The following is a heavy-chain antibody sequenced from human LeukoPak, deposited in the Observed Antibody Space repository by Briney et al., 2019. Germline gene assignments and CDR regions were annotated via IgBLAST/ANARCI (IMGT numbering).Heavy chain of an antibody. CDR1: GYTFSGHY. CDR3: ARGRSIAARPGYFQH. CDR2: INPNSGDT. D-gene: IGHD6-6*01. J-gene: IGHJ1*01. V-gene: IGHV1-2*02. Sequence: ASVKVSCKASGYTFSGHYIHWVRQAPGQGLEWMGWINPNSGDTNYAQKFQGRVTMTRDTSTSTVYMELNSLRSEDTAVYYCARGRSIAARPGYFQHWGQGTLVTVSS.